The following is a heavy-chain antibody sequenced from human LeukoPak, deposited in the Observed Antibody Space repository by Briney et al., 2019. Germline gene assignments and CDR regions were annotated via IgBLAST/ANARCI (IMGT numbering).Heavy chain of an antibody. D-gene: IGHD1-26*01. J-gene: IGHJ4*02. CDR2: IYYSGRT. CDR1: GGSISSSSYY. CDR3: ARTVIDSGNYFDY. V-gene: IGHV4-39*07. Sequence: PSETLSLTCSVSGGSISSSSYYWGWIRQPPGEGLEWIGSIYYSGRTYYNPSLKSRVTISVDTSKNQFSLKLSSVTAADTAVYYCARTVIDSGNYFDYWGQGTLVTVSS.